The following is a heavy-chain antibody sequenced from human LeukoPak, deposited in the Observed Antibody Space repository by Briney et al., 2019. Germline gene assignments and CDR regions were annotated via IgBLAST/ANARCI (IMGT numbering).Heavy chain of an antibody. CDR3: ARLLGATTSTHFDY. J-gene: IGHJ4*02. D-gene: IGHD1-26*01. Sequence: GGSLRLSCAASGFTFSSYEMNWVRQAPGKGLEWVSYISSSGSTIYYADSVKGRFTISRDNAKNSLYLQMNSLRAEDTAVYYCARLLGATTSTHFDYWGQGTLVTVSS. V-gene: IGHV3-48*03. CDR1: GFTFSSYE. CDR2: ISSSGSTI.